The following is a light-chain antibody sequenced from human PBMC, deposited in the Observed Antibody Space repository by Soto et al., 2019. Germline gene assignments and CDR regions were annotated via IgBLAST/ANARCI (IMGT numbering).Light chain of an antibody. CDR2: DAS. Sequence: DIQMTQSPSTLSASVGDRVTITCRASQSISSWLAWYQQKQGKAPKLLIYDASSLESRVPSRFSGSGSGTEFTCSIISLQRDDFATYYCQQYYSYSRYNVGQGTKLEIK. V-gene: IGKV1-5*01. J-gene: IGKJ2*01. CDR3: QQYYSYSRYN. CDR1: QSISSW.